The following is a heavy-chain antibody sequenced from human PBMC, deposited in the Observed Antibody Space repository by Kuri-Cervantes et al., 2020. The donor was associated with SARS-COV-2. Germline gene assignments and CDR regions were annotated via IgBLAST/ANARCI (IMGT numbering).Heavy chain of an antibody. V-gene: IGHV3-64*01. CDR3: VKGYCSSTSCYNFDY. D-gene: IGHD2-2*01. CDR1: GSTFSSYA. Sequence: GGSLRLSCAASGSTFSSYAMHWVRQAPGKGLEYVSAISSNGGSTYYANSVKGRFTISRDNSKNTLYLQMSSLRAEDTAVYYCVKGYCSSTSCYNFDYWGQGPLVTVSS. CDR2: ISSNGGST. J-gene: IGHJ4*02.